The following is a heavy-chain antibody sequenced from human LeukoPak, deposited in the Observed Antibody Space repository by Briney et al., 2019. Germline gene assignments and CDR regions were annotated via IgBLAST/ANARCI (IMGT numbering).Heavy chain of an antibody. CDR2: ISYDGSNK. CDR1: GFTFSSYW. D-gene: IGHD3-16*01. J-gene: IGHJ4*02. CDR3: AKEMDYDPPGYFDY. V-gene: IGHV3-30*18. Sequence: GGSLRLSCAASGFTFSSYWMSWVRQAPGKGLEWVAVISYDGSNKYYADSVKGRFTISRDNSKNTLYLQMNSLRAEDTAVYYCAKEMDYDPPGYFDYWGQGTLVTVSS.